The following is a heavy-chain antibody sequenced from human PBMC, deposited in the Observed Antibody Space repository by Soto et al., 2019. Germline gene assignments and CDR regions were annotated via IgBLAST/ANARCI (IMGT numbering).Heavy chain of an antibody. CDR2: IRSKANSYAT. J-gene: IGHJ4*02. CDR3: FSIGGGPADPLVNR. CDR1: GFTFSGSA. V-gene: IGHV3-73*01. D-gene: IGHD3-16*01. Sequence: GGSLRLSCAASGFTFSGSAMHWVRQASGKGLEWVGRIRSKANSYATAYAASVKGRFTISRDDSKNTAYLQMNSLKTEDTAVYYCFSIGGGPADPLVNRWGQGTLVTVSS.